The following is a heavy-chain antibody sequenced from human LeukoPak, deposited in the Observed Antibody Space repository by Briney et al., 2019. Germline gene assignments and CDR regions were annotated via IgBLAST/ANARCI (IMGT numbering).Heavy chain of an antibody. CDR3: VPEGFDI. CDR1: EFTFSSYG. Sequence: PGGSLRLSCAASEFTFSSYGMSWVRQAPGKGLEWVSALSGGGDTIFYVDSVKGRFIISRDNFKNTVNLEMSSLRAEDTAVYYCVPEGFDIWGQGTMVTVSS. V-gene: IGHV3-23*01. CDR2: LSGGGDTI. J-gene: IGHJ3*02.